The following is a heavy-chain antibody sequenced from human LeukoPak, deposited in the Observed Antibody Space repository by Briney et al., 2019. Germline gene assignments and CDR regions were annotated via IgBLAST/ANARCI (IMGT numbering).Heavy chain of an antibody. CDR1: WFTVSSNY. Sequence: GGSLRLSCAASWFTVSSNYMSWVRQAPGKGLEWVSVIYSGGSTYYADSVKGRFTISRDNSKNTLYLQMNSLRAEDTAVYYCARDGGSYYFDYWGQGTLVTVSS. V-gene: IGHV3-53*01. CDR2: IYSGGST. D-gene: IGHD1-26*01. CDR3: ARDGGSYYFDY. J-gene: IGHJ4*02.